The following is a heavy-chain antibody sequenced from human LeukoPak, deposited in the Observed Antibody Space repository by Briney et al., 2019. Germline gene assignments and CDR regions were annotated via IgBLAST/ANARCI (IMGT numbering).Heavy chain of an antibody. CDR3: ARGGDSSGYYYPVFDY. V-gene: IGHV4-59*01. CDR1: GGSISSYY. Sequence: SETLSLTCTVSGGSISSYYWSWIRQPPGKGLEWIGYIYYSGSTNYNPSLKSRVTISVDTSKNQFSLKLSSVTAADTAVYYCARGGDSSGYYYPVFDYRGQGTLVTVSS. D-gene: IGHD3-22*01. J-gene: IGHJ4*02. CDR2: IYYSGST.